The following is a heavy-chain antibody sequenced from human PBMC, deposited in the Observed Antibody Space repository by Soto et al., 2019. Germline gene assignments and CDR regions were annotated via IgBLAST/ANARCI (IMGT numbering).Heavy chain of an antibody. CDR1: GYTFISYA. J-gene: IGHJ4*02. V-gene: IGHV1-3*01. Sequence: GASVKVSCKASGYTFISYAMHWVRQAPGQRLEWMGWINASSGNTNYAQKFQGWVTITRDTSISTAYMEVSSLKSDDTAVYYCARYGGYSGYEGFFDYWGQGTLVTVSS. D-gene: IGHD5-12*01. CDR2: INASSGNT. CDR3: ARYGGYSGYEGFFDY.